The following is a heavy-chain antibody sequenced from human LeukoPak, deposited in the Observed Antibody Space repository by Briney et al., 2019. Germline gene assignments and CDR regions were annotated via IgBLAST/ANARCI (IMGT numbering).Heavy chain of an antibody. D-gene: IGHD2-2*02. CDR2: IIPIFGTA. CDR1: GGTFSSYA. CDR3: ARENLGYCSSTSCFTFDY. Sequence: SVKVSCKASGGTFSSYAISWVRQAPGQGLEWMGGIIPIFGTANYAQKFQGRVTITADESTSTAYMELSSLRSEDTAVYYCARENLGYCSSTSCFTFDYWGQGTLVTVSS. J-gene: IGHJ4*02. V-gene: IGHV1-69*13.